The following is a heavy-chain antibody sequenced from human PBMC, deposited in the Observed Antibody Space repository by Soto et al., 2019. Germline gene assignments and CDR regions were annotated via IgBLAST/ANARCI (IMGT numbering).Heavy chain of an antibody. V-gene: IGHV1-58*02. CDR3: AAGTGEWFGELSLYGMDV. CDR2: IVVGSGNT. J-gene: IGHJ6*02. D-gene: IGHD3-10*01. CDR1: GFTFTSSA. Sequence: QMQLVQSGPEVKKPGTSVKVSCKASGFTFTSSAMQWVRQARGQRLEWIGWIVVGSGNTNYAQKFQERVTITRDMSTSTAYMELSSLRSEDTAVYYCAAGTGEWFGELSLYGMDVWGQGTTVTVSS.